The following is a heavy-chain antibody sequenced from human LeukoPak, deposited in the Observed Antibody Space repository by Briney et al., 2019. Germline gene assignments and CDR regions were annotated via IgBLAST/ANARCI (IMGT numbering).Heavy chain of an antibody. Sequence: PGGSLRLSCAASGFIFNSYAMHWVRQAPGKGLEWVAVIPFDGSNKYYADSVKGRFTISRDNSKSTQYLQMYSLRAEDTAMYYCARDPYDVLTGYYARLEYWGQGTLVTVSS. J-gene: IGHJ4*02. V-gene: IGHV3-30-3*01. CDR2: IPFDGSNK. CDR3: ARDPYDVLTGYYARLEY. CDR1: GFIFNSYA. D-gene: IGHD3-9*01.